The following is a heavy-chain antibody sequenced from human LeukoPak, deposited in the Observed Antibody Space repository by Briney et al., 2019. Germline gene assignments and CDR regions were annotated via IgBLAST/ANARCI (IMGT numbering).Heavy chain of an antibody. Sequence: PSETLTLTCTVSGCSLSNIWYIWVRHAQPQGMELVSIVNRDGTQKHYVDSVKGRFTISRDNAKNSLYLQMNSLRAEDTAAYYCARDPTVTNVHDAFDMWGQGTMVTVSS. CDR2: VNRDGTQK. V-gene: IGHV3-7*05. CDR1: GCSLSNIW. CDR3: ARDPTVTNVHDAFDM. J-gene: IGHJ3*02. D-gene: IGHD4-17*01.